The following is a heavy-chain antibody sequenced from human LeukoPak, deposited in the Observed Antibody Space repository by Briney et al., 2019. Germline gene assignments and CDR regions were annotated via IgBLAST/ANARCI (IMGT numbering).Heavy chain of an antibody. CDR2: ISSSSSYI. V-gene: IGHV3-21*01. D-gene: IGHD3-10*01. J-gene: IGHJ6*02. Sequence: GGSLRLSCAASGFTFSSYSMNWVRQAPGKGLEWVSSISSSSSYIYYADSVKGRFTISRDNAKNSLYLQMNSLRAEDTAVYYCARDTMVRGVMGYYGMDVWGQGTTVTVSS. CDR3: ARDTMVRGVMGYYGMDV. CDR1: GFTFSSYS.